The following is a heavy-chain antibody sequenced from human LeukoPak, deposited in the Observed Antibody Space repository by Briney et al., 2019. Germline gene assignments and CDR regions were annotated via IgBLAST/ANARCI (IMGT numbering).Heavy chain of an antibody. CDR1: GGSISSGSYY. CDR2: IYTSGST. V-gene: IGHV4-61*02. J-gene: IGHJ4*02. D-gene: IGHD2-2*01. Sequence: SQTLSLTCTVSGGSISSGSYYWSWIRQPAGKGLEWIGRIYTSGSTNYNPSLKSRVTISVDTSKNQFSLKLSSVTAADTAVYYCARGGCSSTSCYLDYWGQGTLVTVSS. CDR3: ARGGCSSTSCYLDY.